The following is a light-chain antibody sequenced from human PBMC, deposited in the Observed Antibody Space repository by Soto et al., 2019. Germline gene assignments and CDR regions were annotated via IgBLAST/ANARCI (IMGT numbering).Light chain of an antibody. CDR3: QQYGSSGP. J-gene: IGKJ1*01. V-gene: IGKV3-20*01. CDR2: GAS. CDR1: QSVSNNY. Sequence: EIVLTQSPATLSPSPGERATLSCRASQSVSNNYLAWYQQKRDQAPSLLFYGASNRATGIPDRFSGSGSGTDFSRTISRLEPEDFAVYYCQQYGSSGPFGQGTKGEIK.